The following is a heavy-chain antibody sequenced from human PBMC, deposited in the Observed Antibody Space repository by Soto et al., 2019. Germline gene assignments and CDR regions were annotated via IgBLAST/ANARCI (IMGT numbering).Heavy chain of an antibody. CDR3: AKDMALYYYYGMDV. Sequence: EVQLVESGGGLVQPGRSLRLSCAASGFTFDDYAMHWVRQAPGKGLEWVSGISWNSGSIGYADSVKGRFTISRDNAKNSLYLQMNSLRAEDTALHYCAKDMALYYYYGMDVWGQGTTVTVSS. CDR2: ISWNSGSI. V-gene: IGHV3-9*01. J-gene: IGHJ6*02. CDR1: GFTFDDYA.